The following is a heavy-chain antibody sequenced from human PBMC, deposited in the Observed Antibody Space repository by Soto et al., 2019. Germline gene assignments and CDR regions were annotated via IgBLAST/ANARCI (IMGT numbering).Heavy chain of an antibody. CDR3: ARCHYVSSGNYPVAFAD. V-gene: IGHV1-46*01. Sequence: QVQLVQSGAEVKKPGASVKISCRASGYTLTNYYVHWVRQAPGQGLEGLGLIDPNGYYTRFAQKFQGRFTMTMATSSSTGYLALSSPRSEDTAPSSCARCHYVSSGNYPVAFADWGQGTQVTVAS. J-gene: IGHJ4*02. CDR1: GYTLTNYY. CDR2: IDPNGYYT. D-gene: IGHD3-22*01.